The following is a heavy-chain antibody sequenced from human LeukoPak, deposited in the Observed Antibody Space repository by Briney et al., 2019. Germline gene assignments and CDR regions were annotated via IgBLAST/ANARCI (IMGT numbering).Heavy chain of an antibody. V-gene: IGHV4-31*03. CDR3: ARDRIASRMIDY. Sequence: PSETLSLTCTVSGGSISSGGYYWSWIRQHPGKGLEWIGYIYYSGSTYYNPSLKSRVTISVDTSKNQFSLKLSSVTAADTAVYYCARDRIASRMIDYWGQGTLVTVSS. J-gene: IGHJ4*02. CDR1: GGSISSGGYY. D-gene: IGHD1-14*01. CDR2: IYYSGST.